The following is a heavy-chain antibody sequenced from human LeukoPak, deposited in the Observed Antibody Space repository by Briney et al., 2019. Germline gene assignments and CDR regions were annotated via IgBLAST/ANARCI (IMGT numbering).Heavy chain of an antibody. D-gene: IGHD3-10*01. CDR3: AQETMVRGVIPWFDP. CDR2: IYTSGSA. CDR1: GGSISSYY. V-gene: IGHV4-4*07. Sequence: PSETLSLTCTLSGGSISSYYWSWIRQPAGKGLEGIGRIYTSGSANYNPSLNSRVTMSVDTSKNQFSLKLSSVTAADTAVYYCAQETMVRGVIPWFDPWGQGTLVTVSS. J-gene: IGHJ5*02.